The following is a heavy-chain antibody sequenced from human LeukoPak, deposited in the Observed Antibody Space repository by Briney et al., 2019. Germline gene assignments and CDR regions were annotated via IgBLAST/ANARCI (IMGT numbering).Heavy chain of an antibody. V-gene: IGHV3-73*01. J-gene: IGHJ4*02. D-gene: IGHD5-12*01. CDR3: TRHAFGYDSARVTDY. CDR1: GFTFSGSA. Sequence: GGSLRLSCAASGFTFSGSAMHWVRQASGKGLEWVGRIRSKANSYATAYAASVKGRFTISREDSKNTAYLQMNSLKTEDTAVYYCTRHAFGYDSARVTDYWGQGTLVTVSS. CDR2: IRSKANSYAT.